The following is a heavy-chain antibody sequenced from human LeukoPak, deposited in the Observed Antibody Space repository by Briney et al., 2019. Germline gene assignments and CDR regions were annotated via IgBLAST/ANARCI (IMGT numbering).Heavy chain of an antibody. CDR3: ARRGAPSEFYYFVS. J-gene: IGHJ4*02. CDR2: VSKTGNT. Sequence: SETLSLTCTVSGGSLTTHYWAWIRQPPGKGLEWIGFVSKTGNTNYNPSLKSRVTISVDTSKNTFSLKLSSLTAADTAVYFCARRGAPSEFYYFVSWGQGTLVTVSS. CDR1: GGSLTTHY. D-gene: IGHD1-26*01. V-gene: IGHV4-59*08.